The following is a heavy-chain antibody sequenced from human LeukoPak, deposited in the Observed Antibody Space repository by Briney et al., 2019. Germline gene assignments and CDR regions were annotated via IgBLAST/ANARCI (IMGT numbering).Heavy chain of an antibody. J-gene: IGHJ4*02. Sequence: PGGSLRLSCAASGFTFSSSWMTWVRQVPGKGLEWVASIREDGSQKSSVDSVKGRFTISRDNAKTSLYLQMNSLRAEDTALYYCITNGGGDSGYGNFDYWGQGTLVTVSS. CDR1: GFTFSSSW. CDR2: IREDGSQK. V-gene: IGHV3-7*03. CDR3: ITNGGGDSGYGNFDY. D-gene: IGHD5-12*01.